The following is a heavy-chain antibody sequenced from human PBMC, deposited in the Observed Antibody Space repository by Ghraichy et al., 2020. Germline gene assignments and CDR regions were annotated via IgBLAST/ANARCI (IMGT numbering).Heavy chain of an antibody. J-gene: IGHJ6*02. V-gene: IGHV3-7*01. CDR2: IKQDGSEK. D-gene: IGHD3-3*01. Sequence: GGSLRLSCAASGFTFSSYWMSWVRQAPGKGLEWVANIKQDGSEKYYVDSVKGRFTISRDNAKNSLYLQMNSLRAEDTAVYYCARDSGELAEYDFWSGYHTAYFDGMDVWGQGTTVTVSS. CDR1: GFTFSSYW. CDR3: ARDSGELAEYDFWSGYHTAYFDGMDV.